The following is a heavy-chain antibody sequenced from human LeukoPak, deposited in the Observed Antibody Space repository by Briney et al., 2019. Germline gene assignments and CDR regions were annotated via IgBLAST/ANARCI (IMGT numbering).Heavy chain of an antibody. CDR1: GFTFGDYA. CDR2: ISGSGGST. Sequence: GGSLRLSCTTSGFTFGDYAMSWVRQAPGKGLEWVSAISGSGGSTYYADSVKGRFTISRDNSKNTLYLQMNSLRAEDTAVYYCAKSDYFDYWGQGTLVTVSS. J-gene: IGHJ4*02. V-gene: IGHV3-23*01. CDR3: AKSDYFDY.